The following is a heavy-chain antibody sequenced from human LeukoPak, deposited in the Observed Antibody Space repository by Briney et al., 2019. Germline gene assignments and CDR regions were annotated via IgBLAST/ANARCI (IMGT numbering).Heavy chain of an antibody. CDR3: ARDSCSSTSCSSRAYYFDY. V-gene: IGHV4-34*01. CDR1: GGSFSGYY. Sequence: KPSETLSLTCAVYGGSFSGYYWSWIRQPPGKGLEWIGEINHSGSTNYNPSLKSRVTISVDTSKNQFSLKLSSVTAADTAVYYCARDSCSSTSCSSRAYYFDYWGQETLVTVSS. D-gene: IGHD2-2*01. CDR2: INHSGST. J-gene: IGHJ4*02.